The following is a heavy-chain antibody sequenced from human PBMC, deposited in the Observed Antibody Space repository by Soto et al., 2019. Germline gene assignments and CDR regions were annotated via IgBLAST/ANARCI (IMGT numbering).Heavy chain of an antibody. CDR3: AWSMFGYGDHDY. D-gene: IGHD4-17*01. V-gene: IGHV4-31*03. J-gene: IGHJ4*02. CDR2: MYNSGKI. CDR1: GASISSCDYY. Sequence: QVQLQESGPGLVKSSQTLSLTCTVSGASISSCDYYWSWIRQYPGRGLEWIGYMYNSGKIYYNPSLTIRVTISAYKFKNLFSLKLICVTAADTAVYYCAWSMFGYGDHDYWGQGILVTVSS.